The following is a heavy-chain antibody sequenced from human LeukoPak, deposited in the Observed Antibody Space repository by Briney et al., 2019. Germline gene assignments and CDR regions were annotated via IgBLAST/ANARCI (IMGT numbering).Heavy chain of an antibody. V-gene: IGHV4-34*01. CDR3: ARGPAGIIDY. CDR1: GGSFSGYY. D-gene: IGHD1-1*01. CDR2: INHSGST. J-gene: IGHJ4*02. Sequence: SETLSLTCAVYGGSFSGYYWSWVRQPPGKGLEWIGEINHSGSTNYNPSLNSRLTISVDTSKTQFSLKLSSVTAADTAVYYCARGPAGIIDYWGQGPLVTVSS.